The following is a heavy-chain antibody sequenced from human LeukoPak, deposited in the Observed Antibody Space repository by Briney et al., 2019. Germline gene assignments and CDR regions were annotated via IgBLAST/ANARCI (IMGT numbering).Heavy chain of an antibody. CDR1: GGSISSYY. CDR3: ASGYDLGPFAS. V-gene: IGHV4-59*01. J-gene: IGHJ4*02. Sequence: SETLSLTCTVSGGSISSYYWSWIRQPPGKGLEWVGYIYYSGSTNYNPSLKSRVTISVDTSKNQFSLKLSSVPAADTAVYYCASGYDLGPFASWGQGPLVPVS. D-gene: IGHD5-12*01. CDR2: IYYSGST.